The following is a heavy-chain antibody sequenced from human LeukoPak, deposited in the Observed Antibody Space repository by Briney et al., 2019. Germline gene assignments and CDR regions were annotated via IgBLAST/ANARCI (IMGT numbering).Heavy chain of an antibody. CDR1: GGSISSYY. CDR3: ARDCSSTSCYARYARFSENWFDP. Sequence: SETLSLTCTVSGGSISSYYWSWIRQPPGKGLEWIGYIYYSGSTNYNPSLKSRVTISVDTSKNQFSLKLGSVTAADTAVYYCARDCSSTSCYARYARFSENWFDPWGQGTLVTVSS. D-gene: IGHD2-2*01. V-gene: IGHV4-59*01. J-gene: IGHJ5*02. CDR2: IYYSGST.